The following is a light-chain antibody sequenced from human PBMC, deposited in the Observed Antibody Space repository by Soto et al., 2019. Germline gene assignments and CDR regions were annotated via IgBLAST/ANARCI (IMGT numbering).Light chain of an antibody. CDR1: QSVSSI. V-gene: IGKV3-15*01. J-gene: IGKJ1*01. Sequence: ERVTTQSPATLSVSPGERDTLSCRASQSVSSILAWYQQKPGQAPRLLIYGASTRATGIPARFSGSGSGTEFTLTISSLQSEDFAVYYCQQYNNWPPWTFGQGTKVDIK. CDR3: QQYNNWPPWT. CDR2: GAS.